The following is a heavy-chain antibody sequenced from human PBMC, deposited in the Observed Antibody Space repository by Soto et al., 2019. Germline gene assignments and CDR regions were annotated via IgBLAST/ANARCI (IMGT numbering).Heavy chain of an antibody. J-gene: IGHJ6*02. CDR1: GFTFSIFG. V-gene: IGHV3-30*03. CDR3: ARSVAVVFPCFYGLDV. Sequence: QVQLVESGGGVVQPGRSLRLSCAASGFTFSIFGMHWVRQAPGKGLEWVAVISYDGSRTYYRDSVKGRFTISRDSPKNTLYLQMNSLRAEDTAVYYCARSVAVVFPCFYGLDVWGQGTTVTVSS. CDR2: ISYDGSRT. D-gene: IGHD3-22*01.